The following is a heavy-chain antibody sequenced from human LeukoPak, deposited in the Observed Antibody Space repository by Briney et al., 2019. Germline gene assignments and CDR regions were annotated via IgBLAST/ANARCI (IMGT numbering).Heavy chain of an antibody. J-gene: IGHJ3*02. Sequence: GGSLRLSCAASGFTFNSYTLNWVRQAPGKGLEWVSSIDSSSSYIYYADSVKGRFTISRDNAKNSLYLQMNSLRAEDTAVYYCARYSSSWYDAFDIWGQGTMVTVSS. CDR3: ARYSSSWYDAFDI. D-gene: IGHD6-13*01. CDR1: GFTFNSYT. CDR2: IDSSSSYI. V-gene: IGHV3-21*01.